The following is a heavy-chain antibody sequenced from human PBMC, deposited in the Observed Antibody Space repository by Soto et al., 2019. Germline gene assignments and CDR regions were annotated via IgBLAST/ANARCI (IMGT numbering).Heavy chain of an antibody. CDR1: GDSISSSY. D-gene: IGHD5-12*01. J-gene: IGHJ4*02. CDR3: ARGVATNEFDS. Sequence: SETLSLTCTVSGDSISSSYWSWIRQSPGKGLEWIGYIYCSGSTNYNASLKSRVTISVDTSKNQFSLTLSSVTAADTAVYYCARGVATNEFDSWGQGTLVTV. CDR2: IYCSGST. V-gene: IGHV4-59*01.